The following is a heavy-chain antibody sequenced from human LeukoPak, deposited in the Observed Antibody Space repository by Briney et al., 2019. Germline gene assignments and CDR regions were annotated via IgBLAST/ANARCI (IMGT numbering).Heavy chain of an antibody. CDR3: AKDMGPTVVTPLDY. Sequence: PGGSLRLSCAASGFTFADYAMHWVRQAPGKGLEWVSGISWNSGSIGYADSVKGRFTISRDNAKNSLYLQMNSLRAEDTALYYCAKDMGPTVVTPLDYWGQGTLVTVSS. V-gene: IGHV3-9*01. CDR2: ISWNSGSI. CDR1: GFTFADYA. J-gene: IGHJ4*02. D-gene: IGHD4-23*01.